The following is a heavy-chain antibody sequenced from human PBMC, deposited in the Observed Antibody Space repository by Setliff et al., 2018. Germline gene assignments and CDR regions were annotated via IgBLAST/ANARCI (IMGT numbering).Heavy chain of an antibody. CDR2: IYTTWST. D-gene: IGHD2-2*01. J-gene: IGHJ4*02. CDR3: TRGGERYHTAN. V-gene: IGHV4-61*02. CDR1: GGSVGNSYYY. Sequence: PSETLSLTCTVSGGSVGNSYYYWNWIRQPAGKGLEWIGRIYTTWSTNYNPSLKSRITMSIDKSKNQFSLNLRSVTAADTAVYYCTRGGERYHTANWGQGALVTVSS.